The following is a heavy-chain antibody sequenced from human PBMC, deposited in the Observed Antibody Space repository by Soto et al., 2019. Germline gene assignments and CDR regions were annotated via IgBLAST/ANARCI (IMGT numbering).Heavy chain of an antibody. D-gene: IGHD3-3*01. Sequence: GSLRLSCAASGFTFSSYGMHWVRQAPGKGLEWVAVISYDGSNKYYADSVKGRFTISRDNSKNTLYLQMNSLRAEDTAVYYCAKCEYYDFWSGYSFWGQGTLVTVSS. V-gene: IGHV3-30*18. CDR1: GFTFSSYG. CDR2: ISYDGSNK. CDR3: AKCEYYDFWSGYSF. J-gene: IGHJ4*02.